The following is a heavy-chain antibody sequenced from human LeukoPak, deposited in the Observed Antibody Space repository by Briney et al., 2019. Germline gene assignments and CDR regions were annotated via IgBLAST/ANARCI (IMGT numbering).Heavy chain of an antibody. D-gene: IGHD3-22*01. Sequence: GASVKVSCKASGYTFTSYDINWVRQATEQGLEWMGWMNPNSGNTGYAQKFQGRVTMTRNTSISTAYMELSSLRSEDTAVYYCARARVGDSSGYYPYYFDYWGQGTLVTVSS. CDR3: ARARVGDSSGYYPYYFDY. CDR2: MNPNSGNT. V-gene: IGHV1-8*01. CDR1: GYTFTSYD. J-gene: IGHJ4*02.